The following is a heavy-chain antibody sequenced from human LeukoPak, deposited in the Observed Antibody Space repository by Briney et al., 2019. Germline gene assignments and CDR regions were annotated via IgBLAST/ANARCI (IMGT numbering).Heavy chain of an antibody. CDR3: ARGFGFDRGSYFDY. CDR2: IYYSGSS. Sequence: PSETLSLTCTVSGGSISSGSYYWGWIRQPPGKGLEWIGSIYYSGSSYYNPSLKSRVTISVDTSKNQFSLKLSSVTAADTAVYYCARGFGFDRGSYFDYWGQGTLVTVSS. CDR1: GGSISSGSYY. V-gene: IGHV4-39*01. D-gene: IGHD1-26*01. J-gene: IGHJ4*02.